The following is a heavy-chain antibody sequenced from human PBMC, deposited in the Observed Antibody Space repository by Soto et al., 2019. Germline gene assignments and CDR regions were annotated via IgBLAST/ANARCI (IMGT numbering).Heavy chain of an antibody. V-gene: IGHV4-61*01. J-gene: IGHJ4*02. CDR3: ARQADSSGWYIKYYFDY. CDR2: IYYSGST. CDR1: GGSISSSNYY. Sequence: SETLSLTCTVSGGSISSSNYYWSWIRQPPGKGLEWIGYIYYSGSTNYNPSLKSRVTISVDTSKNQFSLKLSSVTAADTAVYYCARQADSSGWYIKYYFDYWGQGTLVTVSS. D-gene: IGHD6-19*01.